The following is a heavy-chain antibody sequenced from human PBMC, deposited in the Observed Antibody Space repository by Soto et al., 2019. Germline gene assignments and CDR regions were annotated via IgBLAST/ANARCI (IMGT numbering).Heavy chain of an antibody. J-gene: IGHJ4*02. D-gene: IGHD3-10*01. Sequence: SETLSLTCTVSGGSISSYYWSWIRQPPGKGLEWIGNIYYSGSTYYNPSLKSRVTISVDTSKNQFSLKLSSVTAADTAVYYCARHGPHYYYGSGSFGYWGQGSLVTVSS. V-gene: IGHV4-59*04. CDR2: IYYSGST. CDR1: GGSISSYY. CDR3: ARHGPHYYYGSGSFGY.